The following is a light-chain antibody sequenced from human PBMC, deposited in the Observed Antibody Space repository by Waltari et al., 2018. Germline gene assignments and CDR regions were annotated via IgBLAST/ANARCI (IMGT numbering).Light chain of an antibody. Sequence: QSALTQPRSMSGSPGPSVTISCTGTSSDVGGYNYVSWYQQHPGKAPKLMIYDVSKRPSGVPDRFSGSKSGNTASLTISGLQADDEADYYCCSYAGNYIPVVFGGGTKLTVL. V-gene: IGLV2-11*01. J-gene: IGLJ2*01. CDR3: CSYAGNYIPVV. CDR1: SSDVGGYNY. CDR2: DVS.